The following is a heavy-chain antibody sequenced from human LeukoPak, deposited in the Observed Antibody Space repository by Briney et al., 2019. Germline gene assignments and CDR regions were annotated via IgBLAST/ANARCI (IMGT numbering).Heavy chain of an antibody. V-gene: IGHV4-30-2*01. CDR1: GGSISSGGYY. CDR2: IYHSGST. J-gene: IGHJ3*02. Sequence: SQTLSLTCTVSGGSISSGGYYWSWIRQPPGKGLEWIGYIYHSGSTYYNPSLKSRVTISVDRSKNQFSLKLSSVTAADTAVYYCARGGDFWSGYSGDAFDIWGQGTMVTVSS. CDR3: ARGGDFWSGYSGDAFDI. D-gene: IGHD3-3*01.